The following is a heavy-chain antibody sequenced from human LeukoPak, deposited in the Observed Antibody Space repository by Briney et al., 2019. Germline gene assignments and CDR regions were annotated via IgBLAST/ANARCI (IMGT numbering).Heavy chain of an antibody. Sequence: ASVKVSCKASGYSFTSHYMHWVRQAPGQGLEWMGWISAYNGNTNYAQKLQGRVTMTTDTSTSTAYMELRSLRSDDTAVYYCARDRGVDTAMVTTFDPWGQGTLVTVSS. CDR2: ISAYNGNT. D-gene: IGHD5-18*01. J-gene: IGHJ5*02. CDR1: GYSFTSHY. V-gene: IGHV1-18*04. CDR3: ARDRGVDTAMVTTFDP.